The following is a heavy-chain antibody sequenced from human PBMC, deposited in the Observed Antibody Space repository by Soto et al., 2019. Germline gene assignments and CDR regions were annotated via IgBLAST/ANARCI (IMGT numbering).Heavy chain of an antibody. Sequence: GGSLRLSCAASGFTFSSYWMEWVRQAPGRGLEWVSSISGTGIDIHFADSVKGRFVISRDNAKTSLYLQMNSLRPEDTAVYYCARERVVNYTDYYFDYWGHGTLVTVSS. D-gene: IGHD3-16*02. CDR3: ARERVVNYTDYYFDY. CDR2: ISGTGIDI. J-gene: IGHJ4*01. V-gene: IGHV3-21*01. CDR1: GFTFSSYW.